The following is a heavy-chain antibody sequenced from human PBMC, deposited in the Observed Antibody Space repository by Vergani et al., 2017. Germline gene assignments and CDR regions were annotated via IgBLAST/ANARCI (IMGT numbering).Heavy chain of an antibody. J-gene: IGHJ6*03. CDR3: TTDGPNSSGWYGVYYYYYYMDV. Sequence: EVQLVESGGGLVKPGGSLRLSCAASGFTFTNAWMSWVRQAPGKGLEWVGRIKSKTDGGTTDYAAPVKGIFTISRDDSKNTLYLQMNSLKTEDTAVYYCTTDGPNSSGWYGVYYYYYYMDVWGKGTTVTVSS. CDR1: GFTFTNAW. CDR2: IKSKTDGGTT. D-gene: IGHD6-19*01. V-gene: IGHV3-15*01.